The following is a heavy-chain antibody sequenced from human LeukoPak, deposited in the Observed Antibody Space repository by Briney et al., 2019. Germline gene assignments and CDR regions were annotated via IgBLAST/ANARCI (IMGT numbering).Heavy chain of an antibody. CDR1: GYTFTSYG. J-gene: IGHJ4*02. CDR2: ISAYNGNT. V-gene: IGHV1-18*01. D-gene: IGHD3-10*01. CDR3: ARVRAKNYYGSGSLGY. Sequence: ASVKVSCKASGYTFTSYGISWVRQAPGQGLEWMGWISAYNGNTNYAQKLQGRVTMTTDTSTSTAYMELRSLRSDDTAVYYCARVRAKNYYGSGSLGYWGQGTLVTVFS.